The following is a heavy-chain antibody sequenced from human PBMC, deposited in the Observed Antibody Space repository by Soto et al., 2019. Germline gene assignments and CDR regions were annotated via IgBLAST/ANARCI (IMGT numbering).Heavy chain of an antibody. CDR3: AREGVYCSSTSCYYYYGMDV. CDR1: GYTFTGYY. D-gene: IGHD2-2*01. V-gene: IGHV1-2*04. CDR2: INPNSGGT. Sequence: QVQLVQSGAEVKKPGASVKVSCKASGYTFTGYYMHWVRQAPGQGLEWMGWINPNSGGTNYAQKLQGWVTMTRDTSISTAYMELSRLRSDDTAVYYCAREGVYCSSTSCYYYYGMDVWGQGTTVTVSS. J-gene: IGHJ6*02.